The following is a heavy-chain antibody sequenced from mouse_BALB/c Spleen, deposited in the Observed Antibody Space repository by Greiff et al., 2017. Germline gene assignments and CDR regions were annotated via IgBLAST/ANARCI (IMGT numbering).Heavy chain of an antibody. D-gene: IGHD2-3*01. V-gene: IGHV14-3*02. J-gene: IGHJ4*01. CDR1: GFNIKDTY. Sequence: VQLQQSGAELVKPGASVKLSCTASGFNIKDTYMHWVKQRPEQGLEWIGRIDPANGNTKYDPKFQGKATITADTSSNTAYLQLSSLTSEDTAVYYCASDGFPYYYAMDYWGQGTSVTVSA. CDR2: IDPANGNT. CDR3: ASDGFPYYYAMDY.